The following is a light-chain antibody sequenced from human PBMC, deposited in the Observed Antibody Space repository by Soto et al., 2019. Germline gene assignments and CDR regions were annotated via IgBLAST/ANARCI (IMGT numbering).Light chain of an antibody. Sequence: ATLSVQQGERVTLSCRASQSIGVTVAWYQQKSGQAPRLLMYYESTRATGVPARFSGSGSGTEFTLTISSLQSEDFAVYYCQQYAIWERTFGQGTKVDI. J-gene: IGKJ1*01. CDR3: QQYAIWERT. CDR2: YES. V-gene: IGKV3-15*01. CDR1: QSIGVT.